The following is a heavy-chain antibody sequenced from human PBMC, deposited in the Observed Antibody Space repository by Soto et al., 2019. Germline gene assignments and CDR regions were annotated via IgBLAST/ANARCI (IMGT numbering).Heavy chain of an antibody. Sequence: ASVKVSCKASGYTFTRYGISWVRQAPGQGLEWMGRIIPIIGIINYAQKFQGRVTISADKFTGTAYMELTGLRSDDTAVYYCAGDPDSHYNDSHASSYPWGQGTLVTV. V-gene: IGHV1-69*04. J-gene: IGHJ5*02. D-gene: IGHD4-4*01. CDR3: AGDPDSHYNDSHASSYP. CDR1: GYTFTRYG. CDR2: IIPIIGII.